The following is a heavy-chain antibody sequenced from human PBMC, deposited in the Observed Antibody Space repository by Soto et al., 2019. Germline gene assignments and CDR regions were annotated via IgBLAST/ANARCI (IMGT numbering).Heavy chain of an antibody. J-gene: IGHJ4*02. Sequence: GASVKVSCKASGYPFINHGITWVRQVPGQGLEWMGWISTFNGNTNYAQKFQGRVTMTTDTSTNTADMELRSLDSDDTAVYYCARLTGYSSGWFDFWGQGTLVTVSS. D-gene: IGHD6-19*01. CDR1: GYPFINHG. CDR3: ARLTGYSSGWFDF. V-gene: IGHV1-18*04. CDR2: ISTFNGNT.